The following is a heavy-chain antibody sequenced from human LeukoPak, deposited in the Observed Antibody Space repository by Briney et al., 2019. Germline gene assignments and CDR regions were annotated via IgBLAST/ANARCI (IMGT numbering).Heavy chain of an antibody. Sequence: SETLSLTCTVSGGSISSYYWSWIRQPPGKGLEWIGYIYYSGTTNYNPSLKSRVTISVDTSKYQFSLKLSSVTAADTAVYYCARGVYIAAAQYGYWGQGTLVTVSS. CDR2: IYYSGTT. CDR3: ARGVYIAAAQYGY. V-gene: IGHV4-59*01. D-gene: IGHD6-13*01. J-gene: IGHJ4*02. CDR1: GGSISSYY.